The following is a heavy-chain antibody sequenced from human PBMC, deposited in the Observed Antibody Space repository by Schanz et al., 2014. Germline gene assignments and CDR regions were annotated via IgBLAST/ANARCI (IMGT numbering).Heavy chain of an antibody. D-gene: IGHD3-10*01. CDR3: ARDRVAFVRGPQGVD. Sequence: QVQLVQSGVEVKRPGASVRVSCKASGYSFTDYAIHWVRQAPGQGLEWMGWISGYNGDTNYAPKFQDRVTMTTDTATGITALELRNLKSDDTAVYYCARDRVAFVRGPQGVDWGQGTQVIVSS. V-gene: IGHV1-18*01. CDR1: GYSFTDYA. CDR2: ISGYNGDT. J-gene: IGHJ4*02.